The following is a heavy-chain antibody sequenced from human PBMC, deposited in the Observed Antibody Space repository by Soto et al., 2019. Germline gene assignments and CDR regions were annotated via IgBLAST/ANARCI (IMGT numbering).Heavy chain of an antibody. CDR2: VIPIFGTA. CDR1: GGTFSSYA. Sequence: RASVKVSCKASGGTFSSYAISWVRQAPGRGLEWMGGVIPIFGTANYAQKFQGRVTITADGSTSTAYMELSSLRSEDTAVCYCARSPQFDPWGQGTLVTVSS. CDR3: ARSPQFDP. J-gene: IGHJ5*02. V-gene: IGHV1-69*13.